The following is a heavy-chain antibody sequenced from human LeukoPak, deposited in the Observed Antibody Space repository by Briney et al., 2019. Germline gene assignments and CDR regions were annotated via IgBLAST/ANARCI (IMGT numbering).Heavy chain of an antibody. CDR1: GGSISSSSYY. J-gene: IGHJ4*02. CDR3: ASLRERSYYARGFDY. CDR2: IYYSGST. D-gene: IGHD1-26*01. V-gene: IGHV4-39*01. Sequence: SETLSLTCTVSGGSISSSSYYWGWIRQPPGKGLEWIGSIYYSGSTYYNPSLKSRVTISVDTSKNQFSLKLRSVTAAGTAVYYCASLRERSYYARGFDYWGQGTLVTVSS.